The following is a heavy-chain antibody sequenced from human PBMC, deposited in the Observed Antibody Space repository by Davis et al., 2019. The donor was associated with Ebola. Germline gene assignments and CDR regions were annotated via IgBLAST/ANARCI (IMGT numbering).Heavy chain of an antibody. CDR1: GFTFSNDG. V-gene: IGHV3-23*01. CDR2: ISYDGRNT. Sequence: PGGSLRLSCEGSGFTFSNDGMAWVRQAPGKGLEWVASISYDGRNTHYADAVKGRFTISRDNSKNTLYLQISSLRAEDTAVYYCANALWDGGYWGQGTLVTVSS. D-gene: IGHD3-10*01. J-gene: IGHJ4*02. CDR3: ANALWDGGY.